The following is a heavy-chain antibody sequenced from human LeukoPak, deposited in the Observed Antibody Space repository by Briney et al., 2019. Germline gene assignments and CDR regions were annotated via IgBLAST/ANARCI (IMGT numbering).Heavy chain of an antibody. CDR3: ARTRRTRGVRGVIITHDAFDI. CDR1: GYTFIGYY. CDR2: INPNTYGT. J-gene: IGHJ3*02. D-gene: IGHD3-10*01. V-gene: IGHV1-2*02. Sequence: ASVKVSCKASGYTFIGYYMYWVRQAPGQGLEWMGWINPNTYGTNYAQKFQVRVTMTRDTSISTAYMELSRLRSDDTAVYYCARTRRTRGVRGVIITHDAFDIWGQGTMVTVSS.